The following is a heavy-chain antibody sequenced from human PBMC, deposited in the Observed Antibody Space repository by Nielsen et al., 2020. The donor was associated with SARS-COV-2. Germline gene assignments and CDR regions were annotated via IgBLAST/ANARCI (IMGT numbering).Heavy chain of an antibody. CDR1: GFSVSSNY. D-gene: IGHD6-19*01. Sequence: GGSLRLSCEASGFSVSSNYINWVRQAPGKGLEWVSCISSPSNYVHYADSVQGRFTISKDYLQINDLRAEDTAVYYCVRDRGSGWSRGRNYNYFGMDVWGQGTTVTVSS. V-gene: IGHV3-21*01. CDR3: VRDRGSGWSRGRNYNYFGMDV. CDR2: ISSPSNYV. J-gene: IGHJ6*02.